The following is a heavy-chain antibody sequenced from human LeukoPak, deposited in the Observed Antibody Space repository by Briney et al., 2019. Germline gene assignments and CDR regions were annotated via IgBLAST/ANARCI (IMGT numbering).Heavy chain of an antibody. J-gene: IGHJ4*02. CDR2: ISGSGGST. D-gene: IGHD3-3*01. CDR1: GFTFSSYA. CDR3: AKAYYDFWSGYYTGRLGSDY. Sequence: PGGSLRLSCAASGFTFSSYAMSWVRQAPGKGLERVSAISGSGGSTYYADSVKGRFTISRDNSKNTLYLQMNSLRAEDTAVYYCAKAYYDFWSGYYTGRLGSDYWGQGTLVTVSS. V-gene: IGHV3-23*01.